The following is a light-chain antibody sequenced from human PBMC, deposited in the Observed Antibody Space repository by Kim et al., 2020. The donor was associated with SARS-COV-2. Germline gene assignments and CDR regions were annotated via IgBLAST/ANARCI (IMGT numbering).Light chain of an antibody. CDR1: QGISSY. CDR3: QQLNSSPLT. Sequence: SASVGDRVNITCRASQGISSYFAWYQVKPGKAPKLLIYASSTLQSGVPSTFSGSGSGTDFTLTISSLQPSDFATYYCQQLNSSPLTFGGGTKLEIK. V-gene: IGKV1-9*01. CDR2: ASS. J-gene: IGKJ4*01.